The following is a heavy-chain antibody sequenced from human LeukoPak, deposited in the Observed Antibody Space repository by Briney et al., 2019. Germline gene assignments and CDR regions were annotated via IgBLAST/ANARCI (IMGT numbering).Heavy chain of an antibody. J-gene: IGHJ4*02. V-gene: IGHV4-34*01. CDR2: INHSGST. D-gene: IGHD3-16*01. CDR1: GGSFSGYY. Sequence: SSETLSLTCAVYGGSFSGYYWSWIRQPPGKGLEWIGEINHSGSTNYNPSLKSRVTISVDTSKNQFSLKLSSVTAADTAVYYCARYGRSSGYVYYFDYWGQGTLVTVSS. CDR3: ARYGRSSGYVYYFDY.